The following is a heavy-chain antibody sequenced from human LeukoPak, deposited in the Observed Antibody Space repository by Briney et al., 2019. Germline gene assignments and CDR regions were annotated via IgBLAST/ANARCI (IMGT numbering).Heavy chain of an antibody. Sequence: ASVKVSCKASGGTFSSYAIGWVRQAPGQGLEWMGGIIPIFGTANYAQKFQGRVTITADESTSTAYMELSSLRSEDTAVYYCARITIFGVGPDWYFDLWGHGTLVTVSS. D-gene: IGHD3-3*01. CDR3: ARITIFGVGPDWYFDL. J-gene: IGHJ2*01. CDR2: IIPIFGTA. V-gene: IGHV1-69*01. CDR1: GGTFSSYA.